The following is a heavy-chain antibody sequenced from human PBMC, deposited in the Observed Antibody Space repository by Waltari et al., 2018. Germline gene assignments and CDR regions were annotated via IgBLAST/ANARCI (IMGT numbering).Heavy chain of an antibody. V-gene: IGHV3-23*03. Sequence: EVQLLESGGGLVQPGGSLSSSCPPSGFTFGSFPMGWVRQAPGKGLEWVSVIYSDGSRAYYAGSVKGRFTISRDNSRNTLYLRMNSLRAEDTAVYYCVKDVRYSGSPGHGYWGQGTLVTVSS. CDR2: IYSDGSRA. CDR3: VKDVRYSGSPGHGY. CDR1: GFTFGSFP. D-gene: IGHD1-26*01. J-gene: IGHJ4*02.